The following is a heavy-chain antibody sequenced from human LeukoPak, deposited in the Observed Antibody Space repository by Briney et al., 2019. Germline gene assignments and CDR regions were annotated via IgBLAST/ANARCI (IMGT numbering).Heavy chain of an antibody. CDR3: ARAWYYYDSSGYYEMSENDY. CDR2: IICSSSYI. Sequence: GGSLRLSCAASGFTFSSYSMNWVRQAPGKGLEWVSSIICSSSYIYYADSVKGRFTISRDNAKNSLYLQMNSLRAEDTAVYYCARAWYYYDSSGYYEMSENDYWGQGTLVTVSS. V-gene: IGHV3-21*01. CDR1: GFTFSSYS. J-gene: IGHJ4*02. D-gene: IGHD3-22*01.